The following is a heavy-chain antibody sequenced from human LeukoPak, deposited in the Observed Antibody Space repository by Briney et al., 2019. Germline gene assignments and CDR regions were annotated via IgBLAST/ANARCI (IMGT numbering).Heavy chain of an antibody. CDR3: ARAAPTSYSSGWGFDY. CDR1: GFTFSSYE. D-gene: IGHD6-19*01. Sequence: GGSLRLSCAASGFTFSSYEMNWVRQAPGKGLEWVSYISSSGSTIYYADSVKGRFTISRDNAKNSLYLQMNSLRAEDTAVYYCARAAPTSYSSGWGFDYWGQGTLVTVSS. CDR2: ISSSGSTI. V-gene: IGHV3-48*03. J-gene: IGHJ4*02.